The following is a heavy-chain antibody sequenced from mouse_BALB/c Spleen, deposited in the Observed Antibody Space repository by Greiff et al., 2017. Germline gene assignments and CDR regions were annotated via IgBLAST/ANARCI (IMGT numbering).Heavy chain of an antibody. Sequence: EVQRVESGGGLVQPGGSLKLSCAASGFTFSSYTMSWVRQTPEKRLEWVAYISNGGGSTYYPDTVKGRFTISRDNAKDTLYLQMSSLKSEDTAMYYCARRRITGTNYYAMDYWGQGTSVTVSS. CDR2: ISNGGGST. D-gene: IGHD4-1*01. CDR3: ARRRITGTNYYAMDY. CDR1: GFTFSSYT. V-gene: IGHV5-12-2*01. J-gene: IGHJ4*01.